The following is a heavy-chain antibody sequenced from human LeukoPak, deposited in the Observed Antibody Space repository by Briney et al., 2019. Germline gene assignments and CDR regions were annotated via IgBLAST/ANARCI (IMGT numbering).Heavy chain of an antibody. V-gene: IGHV3-33*01. CDR3: ARDRITWNAFDI. J-gene: IGHJ3*02. CDR2: IWYDGSNK. CDR1: GFTFSSYG. Sequence: GGSLRLSCAASGFTFSSYGMHWVRQAPDKGLEWVAVIWYDGSNKYYADSVKGRFTISRDNSKNTLYLQMNSLRAEDTAVYYCARDRITWNAFDIWGQGTMVTVSS. D-gene: IGHD5-12*01.